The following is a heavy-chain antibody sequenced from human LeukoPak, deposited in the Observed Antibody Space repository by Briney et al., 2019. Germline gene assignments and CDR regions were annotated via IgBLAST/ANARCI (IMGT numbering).Heavy chain of an antibody. J-gene: IGHJ4*02. CDR1: GGPITGFF. D-gene: IGHD6-19*01. Sequence: PSETLSLTCAVSGGPITGFFWTWIRQPAGEGLQYIGRIFSRGGANYNPSLQSRLAMSVDTSQNLFSLKLTSVTAADTAVYFCARVATPDVSSPLDFWGQGILVTVSS. CDR3: ARVATPDVSSPLDF. V-gene: IGHV4-4*07. CDR2: IFSRGGA.